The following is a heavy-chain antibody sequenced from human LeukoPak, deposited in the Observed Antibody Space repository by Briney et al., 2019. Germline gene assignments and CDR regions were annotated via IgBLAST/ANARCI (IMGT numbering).Heavy chain of an antibody. V-gene: IGHV3-48*03. CDR1: GFTFSGYE. CDR3: AGTLMVPSDY. J-gene: IGHJ4*02. CDR2: ISSSGGTM. Sequence: AAGSLRLSCAASGFTFSGYEMNWVHQAPGKGLEWVSYISSSGGTMYYADSVRGRFTISRDNAKNSPYLQMNSLRVEDTAVYYCAGTLMVPSDYWGQGTLVTVSS. D-gene: IGHD3-10*01.